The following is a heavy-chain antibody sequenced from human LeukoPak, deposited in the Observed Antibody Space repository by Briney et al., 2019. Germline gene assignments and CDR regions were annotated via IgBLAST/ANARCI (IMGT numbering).Heavy chain of an antibody. V-gene: IGHV4-59*01. J-gene: IGHJ4*02. CDR3: ASGYDYGDYDPSPFDY. CDR2: IYYSGST. Sequence: SETLSLTCTVSGGSISSYYWSWIRQPPGKGLEWIGYIYYSGSTNYNPSLKSRVTISVDTSKNQFSLKLSSVTAADTAVCYCASGYDYGDYDPSPFDYWGQGTLVTVSS. CDR1: GGSISSYY. D-gene: IGHD4-17*01.